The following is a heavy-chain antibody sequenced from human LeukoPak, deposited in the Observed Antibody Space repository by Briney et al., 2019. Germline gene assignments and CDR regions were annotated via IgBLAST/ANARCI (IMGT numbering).Heavy chain of an antibody. V-gene: IGHV1-2*02. D-gene: IGHD3-22*01. CDR2: INPNSGGT. CDR3: ARRSDDYDSSAYYH. Sequence: ASVKVSCKASGYTFTGYYMHWVRQAPGQGLEWMGWINPNSGGTNYAQKFQGRVTMTRDTSISTAYMELSRLRSDDTAVYYCARRSDDYDSSAYYHWGQGTLVTVSS. CDR1: GYTFTGYY. J-gene: IGHJ4*02.